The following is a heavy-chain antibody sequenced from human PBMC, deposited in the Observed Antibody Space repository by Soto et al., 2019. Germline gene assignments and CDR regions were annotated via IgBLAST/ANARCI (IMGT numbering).Heavy chain of an antibody. D-gene: IGHD3-10*01. J-gene: IGHJ3*02. Sequence: SGFTFSDYYMTWVRQAPGKGLEWIAYSSSTGAVIYYADSVQGRFTISRDNPKNSLHLQMDSLRPEDTAVYYCARIGEFYGTGSYGNSDVFDIWGQGTLVTVS. CDR3: ARIGEFYGTGSYGNSDVFDI. CDR1: GFTFSDYY. CDR2: SSSTGAVI. V-gene: IGHV3-11*01.